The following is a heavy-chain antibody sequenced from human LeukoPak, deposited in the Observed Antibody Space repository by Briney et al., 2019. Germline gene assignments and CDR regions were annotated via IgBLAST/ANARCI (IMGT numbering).Heavy chain of an antibody. Sequence: SETLSLTCTVSGYSISSGYYWGWIRQPPGKGLEWIGSIYYSGSTYYNPSLKSRVTISVDTSKNQFSLKLSSVTAADTAIYYCARGGYYGSGNDFRFDPWGQGTLVTVSS. D-gene: IGHD3-10*01. CDR2: IYYSGST. CDR1: GYSISSGYY. CDR3: ARGGYYGSGNDFRFDP. J-gene: IGHJ5*02. V-gene: IGHV4-38-2*02.